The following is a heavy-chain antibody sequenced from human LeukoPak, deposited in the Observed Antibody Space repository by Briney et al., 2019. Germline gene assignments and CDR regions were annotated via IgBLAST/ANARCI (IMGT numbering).Heavy chain of an antibody. CDR1: GGTFSSYA. CDR3: ARDLGYYYYGMDV. V-gene: IGHV1-69*04. CDR2: IIPILGIA. Sequence: GASVKVSCKASGGTFSSYAISWVRQAPGQGLEWMGRIIPILGIANYAQKFQGRVTITADKSTSTAYMELSSLRSEDTAVYYCARDLGYYYYGMDVWGQGTTVTVSS. J-gene: IGHJ6*02.